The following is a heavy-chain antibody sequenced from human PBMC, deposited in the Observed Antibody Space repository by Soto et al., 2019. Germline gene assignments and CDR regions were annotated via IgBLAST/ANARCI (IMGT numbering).Heavy chain of an antibody. J-gene: IGHJ3*02. CDR3: ARVGSHHISSWYSKGAFHI. CDR1: GYTFTSYG. CDR2: ISAYNGNT. V-gene: IGHV1-18*01. D-gene: IGHD6-13*01. Sequence: QVQLVQSGAEVKKPGASVKVSCKASGYTFTSYGISWVRQAPGQGLEWMGWISAYNGNTNYAQKLQGRVTITTDTSTSTAYMELRSLRSDDTAVYYCARVGSHHISSWYSKGAFHIWGQGTMVTVSS.